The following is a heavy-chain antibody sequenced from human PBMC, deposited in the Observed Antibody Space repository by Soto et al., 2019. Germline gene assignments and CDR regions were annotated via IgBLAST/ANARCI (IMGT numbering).Heavy chain of an antibody. CDR3: ARGQIVGASYYYYGMDV. Sequence: SETLSLTCTVSGGSISSSSYYWGWIRQPPGKGLEWIGSIYYSGSTYYNPSLKSRVTISVDKSKNQFSLKLSSVTAADTAVYYCARGQIVGASYYYYGMDVWGQGTTVTVSS. D-gene: IGHD1-26*01. CDR2: IYYSGST. V-gene: IGHV4-39*07. J-gene: IGHJ6*02. CDR1: GGSISSSSYY.